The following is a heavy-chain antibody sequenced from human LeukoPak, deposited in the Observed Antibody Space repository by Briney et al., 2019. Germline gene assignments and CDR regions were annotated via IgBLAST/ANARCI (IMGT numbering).Heavy chain of an antibody. D-gene: IGHD6-6*01. CDR1: GFTFSSYS. CDR3: ARSGSSSSLRYFDY. J-gene: IGHJ4*02. V-gene: IGHV3-30-3*01. CDR2: ISYDGSNN. Sequence: GSLRLSCAASGFTFSSYSMHWVRQAPGKGLEWVAVISYDGSNNYYADSVKGRFTISRDNSKNTLYLQMNSLRVEDTAVYYCARSGSSSSLRYFDYWGQGTLVTVSS.